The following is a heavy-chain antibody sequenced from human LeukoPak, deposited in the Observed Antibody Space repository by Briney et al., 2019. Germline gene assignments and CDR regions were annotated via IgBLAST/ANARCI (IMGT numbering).Heavy chain of an antibody. CDR1: DGSISSGGYS. CDR2: IYHSGST. V-gene: IGHV4-30-2*01. Sequence: PSETLSLTCAVSDGSISSGGYSWSWIRQPPGKGLEWIGYIYHSGSTNYNPSLKSRVTISVDTSKNQFSLKLSSVTAADTAVYYCARVCSSTSCYARQPFQHWGQGTLVTVSS. D-gene: IGHD2-2*01. CDR3: ARVCSSTSCYARQPFQH. J-gene: IGHJ1*01.